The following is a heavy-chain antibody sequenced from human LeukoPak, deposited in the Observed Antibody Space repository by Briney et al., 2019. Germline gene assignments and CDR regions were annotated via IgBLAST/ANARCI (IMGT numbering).Heavy chain of an antibody. CDR2: IIPIFGTA. Sequence: AASVKVSCKASGGTFSSYAISWVRQAPGQGLEWMVGIIPIFGTANYAQKFQGRVTITADKSTSTAYMELSSLRSEDTAVYYCARPSTYYDILTGYQYVGLDYWGQGTLVTVSS. J-gene: IGHJ4*02. D-gene: IGHD3-9*01. V-gene: IGHV1-69*06. CDR3: ARPSTYYDILTGYQYVGLDY. CDR1: GGTFSSYA.